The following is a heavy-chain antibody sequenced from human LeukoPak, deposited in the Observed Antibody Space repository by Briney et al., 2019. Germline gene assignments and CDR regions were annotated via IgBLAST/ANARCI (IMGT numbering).Heavy chain of an antibody. CDR1: GFTFSSYS. CDR2: ISSSSSYI. CDR3: AKHPIIAAAVHYYYYYYMDV. J-gene: IGHJ6*03. V-gene: IGHV3-21*04. D-gene: IGHD6-13*01. Sequence: GGSLRLSCAASGFTFSSYSMNWVRQAPGKGLEWVSSISSSSSYIYYADSVKGRFTISRDNSKNTLYLQMNSLRAEDTAVYYCAKHPIIAAAVHYYYYYYMDVWGKGTTVTVSS.